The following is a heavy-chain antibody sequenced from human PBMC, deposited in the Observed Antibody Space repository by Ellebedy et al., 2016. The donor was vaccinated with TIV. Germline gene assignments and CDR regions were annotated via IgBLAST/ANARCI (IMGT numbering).Heavy chain of an antibody. V-gene: IGHV1-18*01. D-gene: IGHD5-18*01. CDR3: ARATTIYRSYGTWTPFDY. CDR2: INAFSGDT. Sequence: AASVKVSCKASGYTFTNYGLSWVRQAPGQGLEWLGWINAFSGDTHYAQRLQGRVSMTMDASTSTVYLELRSLKSDDTAVYYCARATTIYRSYGTWTPFDYWGQGSLVSVSS. J-gene: IGHJ4*02. CDR1: GYTFTNYG.